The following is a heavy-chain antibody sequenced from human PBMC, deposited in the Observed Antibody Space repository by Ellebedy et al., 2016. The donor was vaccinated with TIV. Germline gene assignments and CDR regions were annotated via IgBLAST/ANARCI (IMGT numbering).Heavy chain of an antibody. V-gene: IGHV4-39*07. CDR1: GGSINRNLSY. J-gene: IGHJ4*02. Sequence: MPGGSLRLSCSVSGGSINRNLSYWGWIRQPPGKGLEWIGTIYYTGSTYYNPSLQSRVIISMDTSKNQFSLRLTSGTAADTAVYYCARERQSYDFWGQGTLVTVSS. CDR2: IYYTGST. CDR3: ARERQSYDF.